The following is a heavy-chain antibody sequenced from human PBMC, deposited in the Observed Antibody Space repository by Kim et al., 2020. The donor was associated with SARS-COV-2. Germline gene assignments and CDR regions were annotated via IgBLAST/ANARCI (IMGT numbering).Heavy chain of an antibody. D-gene: IGHD4-4*01. J-gene: IGHJ4*02. V-gene: IGHV1-69*13. Sequence: SVKVSCKASGGTFSSYAISWVRQAPGQGLEWMGGIIPIFGTANYAQKFQGRVTITADESTSTAYMELSSLRSEDTAVYYCARSRWGTVTTVPFDYWGQGTLVTVSS. CDR1: GGTFSSYA. CDR3: ARSRWGTVTTVPFDY. CDR2: IIPIFGTA.